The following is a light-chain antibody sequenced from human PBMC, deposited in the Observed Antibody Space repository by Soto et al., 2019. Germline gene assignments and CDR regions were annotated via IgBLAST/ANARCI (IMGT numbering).Light chain of an antibody. V-gene: IGLV2-14*01. CDR1: SSDVGGYSY. J-gene: IGLJ1*01. CDR2: EVS. Sequence: QSVLTQPASVSGSPGQSITISCTGTSSDVGGYSYVSWYQQHPGKAPKLMIYEVSNRPSGVSNRFSGSKSDNTASLTISGLQAEDEADYYCSSYTSFSTYVFGTGTKVTVL. CDR3: SSYTSFSTYV.